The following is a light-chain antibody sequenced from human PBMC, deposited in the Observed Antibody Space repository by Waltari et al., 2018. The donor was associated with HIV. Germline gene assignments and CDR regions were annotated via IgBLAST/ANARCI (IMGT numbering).Light chain of an antibody. Sequence: QSVLTQPPSASGTPGQRVTIACSGSNSNIGSNPVNWYQQLPGTAPKLLIYNSNQQPSGVPYRCSGSKSGISASLAISGLQSEDEAGYYCAAWDDGLHGWIFGGGTKLTVL. CDR3: AAWDDGLHGWI. V-gene: IGLV1-44*01. CDR1: NSNIGSNP. J-gene: IGLJ2*01. CDR2: NSN.